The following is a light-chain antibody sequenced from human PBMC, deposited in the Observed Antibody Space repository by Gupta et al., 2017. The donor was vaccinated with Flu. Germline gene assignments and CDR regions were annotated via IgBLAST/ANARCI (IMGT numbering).Light chain of an antibody. V-gene: IGLV2-14*01. CDR3: ISYSSSNSFV. CDR1: SSDFSDYNY. CDR2: DVS. J-gene: IGLJ1*01. Sequence: QSALTQPASVSGSPGQAITISSSGTSSDFSDYNYVSWYQHSPGEAPKLMIFDVSIRPSGVSNRFSGSISGNTASLTISGLQAEDEADYYCISYSSSNSFVFGTGTKVSVL.